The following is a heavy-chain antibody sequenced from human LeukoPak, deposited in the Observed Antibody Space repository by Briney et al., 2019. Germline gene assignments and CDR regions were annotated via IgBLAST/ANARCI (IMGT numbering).Heavy chain of an antibody. J-gene: IGHJ5*02. CDR1: GYTFTGYY. CDR3: AKEGDGVDP. V-gene: IGHV1-2*02. D-gene: IGHD3-16*01. Sequence: GSSVKVSCKASGYTFTGYYMHWVRRAPGQGLEWMGWINPNSGGTNYAQKFQGRVTMTRDTSISTAYMELSRLTSDDTAFYYCAKEGDGVDPWGQGTLVTVSS. CDR2: INPNSGGT.